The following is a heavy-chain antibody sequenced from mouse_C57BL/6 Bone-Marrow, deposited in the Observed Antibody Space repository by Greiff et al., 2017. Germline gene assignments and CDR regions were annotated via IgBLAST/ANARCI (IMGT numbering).Heavy chain of an antibody. Sequence: VQLQQSGAELVRPGASVKLSCTASGFNIKDDYMHWVKQRPEQGLEWIGWIDPENGDTEYASKFQGKATITADTSSNTAYLQLSSLTSEDTAVYYCTNDGYDGKAAMDYWGQGTSVTVSS. J-gene: IGHJ4*01. V-gene: IGHV14-4*01. CDR2: IDPENGDT. CDR3: TNDGYDGKAAMDY. CDR1: GFNIKDDY. D-gene: IGHD2-2*01.